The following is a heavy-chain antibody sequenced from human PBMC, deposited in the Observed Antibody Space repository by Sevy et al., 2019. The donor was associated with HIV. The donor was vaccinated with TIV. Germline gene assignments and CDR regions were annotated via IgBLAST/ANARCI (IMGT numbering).Heavy chain of an antibody. D-gene: IGHD2-15*01. CDR2: ISYDGSSK. Sequence: GGSLRLSCAASGFTFSSYAMHWVRQAPGKGLEWVAVISYDGSSKYYADSVKGRFTISRDNSKNTLYLQMNSLRAEDTAVYYCARESCSGGSCYADYWGQGTLVTVSS. J-gene: IGHJ4*02. CDR3: ARESCSGGSCYADY. V-gene: IGHV3-30-3*01. CDR1: GFTFSSYA.